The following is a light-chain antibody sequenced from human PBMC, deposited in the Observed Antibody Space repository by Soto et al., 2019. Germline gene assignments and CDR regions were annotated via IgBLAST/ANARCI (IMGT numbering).Light chain of an antibody. J-gene: IGLJ1*01. Sequence: QSVLTQPPSASATPGQRVSISCSGSSSNIGSSTVNWYQQLPGTAPKLLIYANNQRPSRVPDRFSGSKSGTSASLAISGLQSEDEADYYCAAWDDSLYGQVFGTGTKVTVL. CDR3: AAWDDSLYGQV. CDR1: SSNIGSST. CDR2: ANN. V-gene: IGLV1-44*01.